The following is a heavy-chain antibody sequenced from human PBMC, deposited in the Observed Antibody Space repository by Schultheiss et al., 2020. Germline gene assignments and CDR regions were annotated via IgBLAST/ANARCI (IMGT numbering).Heavy chain of an antibody. V-gene: IGHV4-4*07. CDR2: ISTSGST. J-gene: IGHJ3*02. CDR3: ARDWELERRDAFDI. CDR1: GASISTYY. D-gene: IGHD1-1*01. Sequence: SETLSLTFSVSGASISTYYWSWIRQPAGKGLEWIGRISTSGSTNYNPSLKSRVTMSVDTSKNQFSLKLSSVTAADTAVYYCARDWELERRDAFDIWGQGTMVTVSS.